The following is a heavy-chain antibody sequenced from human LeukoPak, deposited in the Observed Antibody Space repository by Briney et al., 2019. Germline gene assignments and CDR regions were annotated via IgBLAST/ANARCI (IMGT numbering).Heavy chain of an antibody. CDR2: MNPNSGNT. D-gene: IGHD4-23*01. CDR3: ARGLMVVTETKPVD. CDR1: GYTFTSYD. Sequence: GESLKISCKASGYTFTSYDINWVRQATGQGLEWMGWMNPNSGNTGYAQMFQGRVTMTRNTSISTAYMELSSLRSEDTAVYYCARGLMVVTETKPVDWGQGTLVTVSS. V-gene: IGHV1-8*01. J-gene: IGHJ4*02.